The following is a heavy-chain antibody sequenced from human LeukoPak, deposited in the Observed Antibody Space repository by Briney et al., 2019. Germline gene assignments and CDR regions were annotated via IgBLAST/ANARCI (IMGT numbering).Heavy chain of an antibody. CDR1: GGSISSSSYY. Sequence: SETLSLTCTVSGGSISSSSYYWGWIRQPPGKGLEWIGSIYYSGSTYYNPSLKSRVTISVDTSKNQFSLKLSSVTAADTAVYYCARGEGYQDAARPKDLQIDYWGQGTLVTVSS. CDR2: IYYSGST. V-gene: IGHV4-39*07. CDR3: ARGEGYQDAARPKDLQIDY. D-gene: IGHD6-6*01. J-gene: IGHJ4*02.